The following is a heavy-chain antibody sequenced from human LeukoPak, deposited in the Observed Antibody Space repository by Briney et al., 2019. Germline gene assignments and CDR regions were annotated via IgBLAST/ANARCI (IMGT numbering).Heavy chain of an antibody. CDR2: IYYSGST. Sequence: SETLSLTCTVSGYSISSGYYWSWIRQPPGKGLEWIGYIYYSGSTNYNPSLKSRVTISVDTSKNQFSLKLSSVTAADTAVYYCARVQLWSTGFDYWGQGTLVTVSS. J-gene: IGHJ4*02. CDR1: GYSISSGYY. CDR3: ARVQLWSTGFDY. V-gene: IGHV4-61*01. D-gene: IGHD5-18*01.